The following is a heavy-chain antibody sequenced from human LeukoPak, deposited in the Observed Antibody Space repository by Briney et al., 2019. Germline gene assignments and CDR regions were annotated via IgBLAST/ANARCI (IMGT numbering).Heavy chain of an antibody. CDR3: AKDLGYYDILTGYSHREDRSDQMALGDNGGPGGLDY. CDR1: GFTFSSYA. CDR2: ISGSGGST. V-gene: IGHV3-23*01. Sequence: PGGSLRLSCAASGFTFSSYAMSWVRQAPGKGLEWVSAISGSGGSTYYADSVKGRFTISRDNSKNTLYLQMNSLRAEDTAVYYCAKDLGYYDILTGYSHREDRSDQMALGDNGGPGGLDYWGQGTLVTVSS. J-gene: IGHJ4*02. D-gene: IGHD3-9*01.